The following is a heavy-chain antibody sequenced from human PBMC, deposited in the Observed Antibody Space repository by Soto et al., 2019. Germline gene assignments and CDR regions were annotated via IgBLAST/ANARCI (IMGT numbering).Heavy chain of an antibody. V-gene: IGHV1-69*06. CDR3: ARADGMQEGNWFDP. CDR1: GGNFSSYA. CDR2: IIPIFGTA. Sequence: VQLVQSGAEVKKPGSSVKVSCKASGGNFSSYAIRWVRQAPGQGLEWMGGIIPIFGTANYAQKFQGRVTITADKSTSTAYMELSSLRSEDTAVYYCARADGMQEGNWFDPWGQGNLVTVSS. D-gene: IGHD2-8*01. J-gene: IGHJ5*02.